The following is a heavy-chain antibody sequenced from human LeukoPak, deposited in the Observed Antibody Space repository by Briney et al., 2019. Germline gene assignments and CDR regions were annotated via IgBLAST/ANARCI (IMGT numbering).Heavy chain of an antibody. CDR2: INHSGST. V-gene: IGHV4-34*01. D-gene: IGHD3-10*01. J-gene: IGHJ4*02. Sequence: PSETLSLTCAVYGGSFSGYYWSWIRQPPGKGLEWIGEINHSGSTNYNPSLKSRVTISVDTSKNQFSPKLSSVTAADTAVYYCARRRTMVRGVDYWGQGTLVTVSS. CDR1: GGSFSGYY. CDR3: ARRRTMVRGVDY.